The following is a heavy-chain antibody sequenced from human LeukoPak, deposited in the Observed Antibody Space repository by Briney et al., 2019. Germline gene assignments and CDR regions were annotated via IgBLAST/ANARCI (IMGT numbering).Heavy chain of an antibody. V-gene: IGHV3-72*01. CDR2: TRNKVNSYTT. CDR1: GFTFSDHY. J-gene: IGHJ4*02. D-gene: IGHD6-13*01. Sequence: GGSLRLSCAASGFTFSDHYMEWVRQAPGKGLEWVGRTRNKVNSYTTEYAASVKGRFTISRDDSKNSLYLQMNSLKTEDTAVYYCARVYSSSWEGAYLDNWGQGTLVTVSS. CDR3: ARVYSSSWEGAYLDN.